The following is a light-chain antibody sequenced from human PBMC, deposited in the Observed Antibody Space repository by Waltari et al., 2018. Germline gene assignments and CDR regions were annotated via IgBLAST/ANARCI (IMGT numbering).Light chain of an antibody. CDR3: CSFTPSLTYV. Sequence: QSALTQPPSVSGSPRQSVTISCTGTSSDICTYNRVSWYQQTPGTAPKLMIYDVSNRPSGVPDRFSGSKSGNTASLTISALQAEDEADYYCCSFTPSLTYVFGTGTKVTVL. V-gene: IGLV2-18*02. CDR1: SSDICTYNR. J-gene: IGLJ1*01. CDR2: DVS.